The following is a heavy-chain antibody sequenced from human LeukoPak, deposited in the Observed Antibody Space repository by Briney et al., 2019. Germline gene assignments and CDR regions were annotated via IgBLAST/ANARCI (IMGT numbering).Heavy chain of an antibody. CDR2: INHSGST. J-gene: IGHJ3*02. Sequence: SETLSLTCAVYGGSFSGYYWSWIRQPPGKGLEWIGEINHSGSTNYNPSLKSRVTISVDTSKNQFSLKLSSVTAAGTAVYYCARDPPFYDSSGKGDAFDIWGQGTMVTVSS. D-gene: IGHD3-22*01. V-gene: IGHV4-34*01. CDR3: ARDPPFYDSSGKGDAFDI. CDR1: GGSFSGYY.